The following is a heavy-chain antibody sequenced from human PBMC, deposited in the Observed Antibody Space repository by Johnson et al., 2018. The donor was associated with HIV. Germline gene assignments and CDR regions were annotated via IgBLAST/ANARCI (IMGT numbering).Heavy chain of an antibody. CDR1: GFTFSNYG. CDR2: IKHDGSEK. V-gene: IGHV3-30*18. J-gene: IGHJ3*02. D-gene: IGHD5-18*01. Sequence: QVQLVESGGGVVQPGRSLRLSCAASGFTFSNYGMHWVRQAPGKGLEWVATIKHDGSEKVYVDSVRGRFTISRDDSKNTAYLQMNSLRAEDTAVYYCAKSLLRTGPWIQLWLGAFDIWGQGTMVTVSS. CDR3: AKSLLRTGPWIQLWLGAFDI.